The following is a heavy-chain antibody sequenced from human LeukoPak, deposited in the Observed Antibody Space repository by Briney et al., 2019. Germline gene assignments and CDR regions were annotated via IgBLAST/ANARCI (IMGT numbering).Heavy chain of an antibody. CDR2: ISYDGSNK. J-gene: IGHJ4*02. CDR1: GFTFSSYG. V-gene: IGHV3-30*18. Sequence: GGSLRLSCAASGFTFSSYGMHWVRRAPGKGLEWVAVISYDGSNKYYADSVKGRFTISRDNSKNTLYLQMNSLRAEDTAVYYCAKDRENYFDYWGQGTLVTVSS. CDR3: AKDRENYFDY.